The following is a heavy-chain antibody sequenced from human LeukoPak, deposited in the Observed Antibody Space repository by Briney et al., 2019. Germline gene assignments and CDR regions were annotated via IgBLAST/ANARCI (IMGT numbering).Heavy chain of an antibody. CDR2: ISGSGGST. V-gene: IGHV3-23*01. CDR1: GFTFSSYG. CDR3: AKAPDWLLWNY. D-gene: IGHD3-9*01. J-gene: IGHJ4*02. Sequence: GGTLRLSCAASGFTFSSYGMSWVRQAPGKGLEWVSAISGSGGSTYYADSVKGRFTISRDNSKNTLYLQMNSLRAEDTAVYYCAKAPDWLLWNYWGQGTLVTVSS.